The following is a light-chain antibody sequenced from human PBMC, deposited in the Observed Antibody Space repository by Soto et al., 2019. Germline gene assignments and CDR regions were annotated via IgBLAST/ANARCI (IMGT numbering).Light chain of an antibody. CDR2: AAS. CDR3: QQSYTTPIT. J-gene: IGKJ1*01. Sequence: DIQMTQSPSSLSASVGDRVTITCRASQSIKNYLNWYHQKPGKAPKLLIYAASSLQSGVPSRFSGSGSGTDFTLTISSLQPEDFATYYCQQSYTTPITFGQGTKVEIK. CDR1: QSIKNY. V-gene: IGKV1-39*01.